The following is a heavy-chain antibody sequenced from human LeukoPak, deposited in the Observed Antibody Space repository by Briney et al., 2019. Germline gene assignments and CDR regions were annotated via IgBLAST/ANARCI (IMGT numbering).Heavy chain of an antibody. V-gene: IGHV4-59*01. CDR3: ARHGGYSYGFDY. D-gene: IGHD5-18*01. CDR1: GGSISSYY. J-gene: IGHJ4*02. Sequence: SETLSLTCTVSGGSISSYYWSWIRQPPGKGLEWIGYIYYSGSTNCNPSLKSRVTISVDTSKNQFSLKLSSVTAADTAVYYCARHGGYSYGFDYWGQGTLVTVSS. CDR2: IYYSGST.